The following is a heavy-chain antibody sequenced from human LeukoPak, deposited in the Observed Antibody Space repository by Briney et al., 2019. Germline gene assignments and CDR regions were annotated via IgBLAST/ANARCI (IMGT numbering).Heavy chain of an antibody. CDR3: ARTRYCTNGVCHTIFDY. CDR1: GYTFTSYY. J-gene: IGHJ4*02. V-gene: IGHV1-46*01. Sequence: ASVKVSCKASGYTFTSYYMHWVRQAPGQGLEWMGIINPSGGSTSYAQKFQGRVTMTRDMSTSTVYMELSSLRSEDTAVYYCARTRYCTNGVCHTIFDYWGQGTLVTVSS. D-gene: IGHD2-8*01. CDR2: INPSGGST.